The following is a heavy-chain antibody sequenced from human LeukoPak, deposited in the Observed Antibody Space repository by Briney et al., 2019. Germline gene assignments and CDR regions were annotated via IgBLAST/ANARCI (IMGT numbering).Heavy chain of an antibody. CDR2: ISAYNGNT. D-gene: IGHD3-22*01. CDR1: GYTFTSYV. Sequence: ASVKVSCKASGYTFTSYVISWGRQAPGQGLEGMGGISAYNGNTNYAQKLQGRVTMTTDTSTSTAYMELRSLRSDDTTFYYCARDRYYDEGSIFDYWGQGTLVTVSS. J-gene: IGHJ4*02. V-gene: IGHV1-18*01. CDR3: ARDRYYDEGSIFDY.